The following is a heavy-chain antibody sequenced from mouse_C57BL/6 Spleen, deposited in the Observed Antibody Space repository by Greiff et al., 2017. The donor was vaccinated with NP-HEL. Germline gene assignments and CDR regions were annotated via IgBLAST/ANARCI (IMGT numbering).Heavy chain of an antibody. Sequence: VQLQQPGAELVRPGTSVKLSCKASGYTFTSYWMHWVKQRPGQGLEWIGVIDPSDSYTNYNQKFKGKATLTVDTSSSTAYMQLSSLTSEDSAVYYCAGSNFDYWGQGTTLTVSS. CDR1: GYTFTSYW. CDR2: IDPSDSYT. D-gene: IGHD5-1*01. V-gene: IGHV1-59*01. J-gene: IGHJ2*01. CDR3: AGSNFDY.